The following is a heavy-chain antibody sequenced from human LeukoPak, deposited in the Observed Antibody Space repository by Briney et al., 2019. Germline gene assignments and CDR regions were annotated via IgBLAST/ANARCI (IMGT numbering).Heavy chain of an antibody. Sequence: PSETLSLTCAVYGGSISGYYWSWIRQSPGKGLEWIGEINHSGSTNYNPSLKSRVTISVDTSKNQFSLKLSSVTAADTAVYYCARTSDSSGYYPFDYWGQGTLVTVSS. V-gene: IGHV4-34*01. CDR2: INHSGST. CDR3: ARTSDSSGYYPFDY. D-gene: IGHD3-22*01. J-gene: IGHJ4*02. CDR1: GGSISGYY.